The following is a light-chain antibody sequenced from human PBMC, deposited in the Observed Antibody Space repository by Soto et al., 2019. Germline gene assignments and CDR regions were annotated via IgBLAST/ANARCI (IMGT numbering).Light chain of an antibody. J-gene: IGKJ1*01. Sequence: DIQLTQSASTLSASLGDRVTITCGASQSISSWLAWYQQKKGKAPKLLIYDASSLESGVPSRFSGSGHGTEFNLTISSLQTDDFATYYCQQYNSYSQTFGQGTKVDIK. CDR3: QQYNSYSQT. CDR2: DAS. CDR1: QSISSW. V-gene: IGKV1-5*01.